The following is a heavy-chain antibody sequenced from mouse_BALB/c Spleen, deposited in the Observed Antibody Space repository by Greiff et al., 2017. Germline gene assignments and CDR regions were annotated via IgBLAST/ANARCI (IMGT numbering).Heavy chain of an antibody. CDR1: GFTFSSFG. CDR3: ARSKYGTDYAMDY. Sequence: EVHLVESGGGLVQPGGSRKLSCAASGFTFSSFGMHWVRQAPEKGLEWVAYISSGSSTIYYADTVKGRFTISRDNPKNTLFLQMTSLRSEDTAMYYCARSKYGTDYAMDYWGQGTSVTVSS. CDR2: ISSGSSTI. J-gene: IGHJ4*01. V-gene: IGHV5-17*02. D-gene: IGHD2-10*02.